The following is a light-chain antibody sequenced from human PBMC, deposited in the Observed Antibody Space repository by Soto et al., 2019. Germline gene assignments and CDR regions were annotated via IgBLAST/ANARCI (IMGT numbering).Light chain of an antibody. CDR2: WAS. CDR1: QSVLSSSNNKNY. Sequence: DIVMTQSPDSLSVSLGERATINCKSSQSVLSSSNNKNYLAWYQQKPGQPPKVVIYWASTRGSGVPDRFSGSGSGTDFTLTISSLQAEDVAVYYCQQRSNWPPLTFGGGTKVDIK. J-gene: IGKJ4*01. V-gene: IGKV4-1*01. CDR3: QQRSNWPPLT.